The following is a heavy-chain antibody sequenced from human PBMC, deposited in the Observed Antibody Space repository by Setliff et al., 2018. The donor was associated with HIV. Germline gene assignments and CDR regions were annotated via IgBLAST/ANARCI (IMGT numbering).Heavy chain of an antibody. CDR1: GASISSGNYF. CDR3: ARGYAMDV. CDR2: IDTSGST. J-gene: IGHJ6*02. Sequence: NPSETLSLTCTVSGASISSGNYFWTWIRQPAGKGLEWIGRIDTSGSTNYNPSLKSRVTTSVDTSKNQFSLKLSSVTAADTAVYYCARGYAMDVWGQGTTVTVSS. V-gene: IGHV4-61*02.